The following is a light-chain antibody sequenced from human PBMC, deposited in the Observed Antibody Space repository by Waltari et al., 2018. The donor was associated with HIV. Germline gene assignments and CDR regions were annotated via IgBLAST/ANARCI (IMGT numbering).Light chain of an antibody. V-gene: IGLV2-14*01. CDR3: SSYTSSSTLV. J-gene: IGLJ2*01. CDR1: SSDVGGYNY. CDR2: EVT. Sequence: QSALTQPVSVSGSPGQSITISCTGTSSDVGGYNYVSWYQQHPGKAPKLIIYEVTNRPSGVSNRFSGSKSGNTASLTLSGLQAEDEADYYCSSYTSSSTLVFGGGTKLTVL.